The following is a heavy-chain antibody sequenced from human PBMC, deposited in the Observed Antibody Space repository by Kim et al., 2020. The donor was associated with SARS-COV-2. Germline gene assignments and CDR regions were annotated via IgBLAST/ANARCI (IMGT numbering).Heavy chain of an antibody. D-gene: IGHD3-3*01. CDR2: IYYSGST. CDR1: GGSISSYY. J-gene: IGHJ6*02. Sequence: SETLSLTCTVSGGSISSYYWSWIRQPPGKGLEWIGYIYYSGSTNYNPSLKSRVTISVDTSKNQFSLKLSSVTAADTAVYYCARGRNTYYDFWSGYWPDYGMDVWGQGTTVTVSS. V-gene: IGHV4-59*01. CDR3: ARGRNTYYDFWSGYWPDYGMDV.